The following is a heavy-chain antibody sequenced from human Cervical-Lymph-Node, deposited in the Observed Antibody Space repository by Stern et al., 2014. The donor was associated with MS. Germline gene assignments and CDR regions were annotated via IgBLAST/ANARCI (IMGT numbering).Heavy chain of an antibody. V-gene: IGHV4-30-4*01. CDR1: GGSVSGGDYY. J-gene: IGHJ4*02. CDR3: ARDFTVAGSFDY. Sequence: VQLVESGPGLVKPSQSLSLTCTVSGGSVSGGDYYWGWIRQPPGKGLEWIGYIDNGGTTYYNPAFKRRLTISIETSKHHFFLMMTSMTAADTAVYYCARDFTVAGSFDYWGQGTLVTVSS. D-gene: IGHD6-19*01. CDR2: IDNGGTT.